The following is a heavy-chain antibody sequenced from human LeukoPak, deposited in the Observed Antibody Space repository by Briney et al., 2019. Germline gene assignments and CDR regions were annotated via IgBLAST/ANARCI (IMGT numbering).Heavy chain of an antibody. CDR3: ATDFYDST. Sequence: GGSLRLSCAPSGFTFSNAWMNWVRQAPGKGLEWVGRIRSNSDGGTIDYAAPVKGRFTLSRDDSKTTLYLQMNSLQTEDTAVYYCATDFYDSTWGQGTLVTVSS. D-gene: IGHD3-22*01. CDR2: IRSNSDGGTI. CDR1: GFTFSNAW. V-gene: IGHV3-15*07. J-gene: IGHJ5*02.